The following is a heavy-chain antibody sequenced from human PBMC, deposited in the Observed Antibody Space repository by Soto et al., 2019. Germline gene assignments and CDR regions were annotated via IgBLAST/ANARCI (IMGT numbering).Heavy chain of an antibody. CDR1: GGSISSGGYY. D-gene: IGHD3-10*01. CDR2: IYYSGGT. Sequence: QVQLQESGPGLVKPSQTLSLTCTVSGGSISSGGYYWSWIRQHPGKGLEWIGYIYYSGGTYYDPSLKSRVTISVDTSKTQCALKLSSVTAADTAVYYCARDFAGPGGYFDYWGQGTLVTVSS. CDR3: ARDFAGPGGYFDY. J-gene: IGHJ4*02. V-gene: IGHV4-31*03.